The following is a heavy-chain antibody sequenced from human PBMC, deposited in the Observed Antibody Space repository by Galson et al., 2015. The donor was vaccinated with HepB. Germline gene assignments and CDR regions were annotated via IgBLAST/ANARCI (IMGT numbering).Heavy chain of an antibody. D-gene: IGHD2-2*01. J-gene: IGHJ4*02. CDR3: AREYCSSTSCTPDY. V-gene: IGHV1-69*04. CDR2: IIPILGIA. CDR1: GGTFSSYA. Sequence: SVKVSCKASGGTFSSYAISWVRQAPGQGLEWMGRIIPILGIANYAQKFQGRVTITADKSTSTAYMELSSLRSEDTAVYYCAREYCSSTSCTPDYWGQGTLVTVSS.